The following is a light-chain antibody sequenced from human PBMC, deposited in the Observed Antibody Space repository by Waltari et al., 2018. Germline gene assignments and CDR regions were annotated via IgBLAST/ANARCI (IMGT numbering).Light chain of an antibody. V-gene: IGLV3-1*01. Sequence: SPGLTQPPSVSVSTGQTATITCSGSKLGNTFASWYQQRPGQSPVLVIYQDKKRPSGIPERFSGSNSGYTATLTISGALPMDEADYYCLAWDFSTAWTFGTGTRVTVL. CDR1: KLGNTF. CDR3: LAWDFSTAWT. J-gene: IGLJ1*01. CDR2: QDK.